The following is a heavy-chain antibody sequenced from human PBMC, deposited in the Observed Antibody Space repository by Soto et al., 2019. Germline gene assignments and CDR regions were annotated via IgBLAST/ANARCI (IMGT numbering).Heavy chain of an antibody. J-gene: IGHJ4*02. Sequence: EVQLVESGGGLVKPGGSLRLSCAASGFTFSSYSMNWVRQAPGKGLEWVSSISSSSSYIYYADSVKGRFTISRDNAQTSMYLKMSSLRAEDTAVCYCARDKRGLDYWGQGSLVTVSS. CDR1: GFTFSSYS. V-gene: IGHV3-21*01. CDR2: ISSSSSYI. CDR3: ARDKRGLDY.